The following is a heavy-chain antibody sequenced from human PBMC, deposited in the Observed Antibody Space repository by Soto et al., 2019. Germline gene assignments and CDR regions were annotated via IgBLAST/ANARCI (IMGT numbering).Heavy chain of an antibody. CDR1: GFTFIKFA. J-gene: IGHJ4*02. D-gene: IGHD4-17*01. CDR3: ANAAVYGDGLWLMDH. V-gene: IGHV3-23*01. Sequence: EVQLLESGGGLVQPGGSLRLSCTASGFTFIKFAMTWVRQAPGKGLECVSGIFGSGGGIEYADSVKGRFTISRDNSKNTRYLHMTNMRADDTAVYYCANAAVYGDGLWLMDHWGQGTQVTVSS. CDR2: IFGSGGGI.